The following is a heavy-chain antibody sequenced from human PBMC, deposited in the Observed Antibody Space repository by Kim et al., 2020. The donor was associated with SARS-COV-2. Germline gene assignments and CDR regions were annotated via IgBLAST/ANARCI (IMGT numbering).Heavy chain of an antibody. J-gene: IGHJ4*02. CDR3: ARDARSGTAMVTADY. V-gene: IGHV3-11*01. Sequence: SMKGKFTISRDNAKNSRYLQMKSLRAEETTVYYCARDARSGTAMVTADYWGQGTLVTVSS. D-gene: IGHD5-18*01.